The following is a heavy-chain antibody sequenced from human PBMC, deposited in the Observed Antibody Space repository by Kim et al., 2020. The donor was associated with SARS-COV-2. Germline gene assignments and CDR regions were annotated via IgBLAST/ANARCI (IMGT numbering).Heavy chain of an antibody. CDR1: GFTFSSYS. D-gene: IGHD1-26*01. Sequence: GGSLRLSCAASGFTFSSYSMNWVRQAPGKGLEWVSSISSSSSYIYYADSVKGRFTISRDNAKNSLYLQMNSLRAEDTAVYYCAPFPGIVGATRFGYWGQGTLVTVSS. CDR3: APFPGIVGATRFGY. J-gene: IGHJ4*02. V-gene: IGHV3-21*01. CDR2: ISSSSSYI.